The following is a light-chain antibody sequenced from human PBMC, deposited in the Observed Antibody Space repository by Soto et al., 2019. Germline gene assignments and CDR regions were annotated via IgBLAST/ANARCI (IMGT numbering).Light chain of an antibody. CDR2: GAS. CDR1: QSVGSN. V-gene: IGKV3-15*01. J-gene: IGKJ3*01. CDR3: QQYDNLPLT. Sequence: ERVMTQSPATLSVSPGERATLSGRASQSVGSNLAWYQQKPGQAPRLLIFGASSRATGVPARFSGSGSGTEFTLTINSLQSEDFAVYFCQQYDNLPLTFGPGTNVDIK.